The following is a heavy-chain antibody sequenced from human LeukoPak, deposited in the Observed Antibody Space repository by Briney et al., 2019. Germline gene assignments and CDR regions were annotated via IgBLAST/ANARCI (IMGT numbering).Heavy chain of an antibody. Sequence: GGSLRLSCAASGFTFSTYGMHWVRQAPGKGLEWVAVISYDERNKYYADSVKGRLTISRDNSKNTLYLQMNSLRAEDTAVYYCAKDERDLSSSDYWGQGTLVTVSS. CDR2: ISYDERNK. CDR1: GFTFSTYG. D-gene: IGHD6-13*01. J-gene: IGHJ4*02. V-gene: IGHV3-30*18. CDR3: AKDERDLSSSDY.